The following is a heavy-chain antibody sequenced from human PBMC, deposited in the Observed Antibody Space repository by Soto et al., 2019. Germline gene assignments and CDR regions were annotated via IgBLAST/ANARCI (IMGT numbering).Heavy chain of an antibody. V-gene: IGHV4-59*01. D-gene: IGHD3-22*01. CDR1: GGSMRNYF. CDR3: ARGRAFYDSSGPLDP. J-gene: IGHJ5*02. Sequence: SETLSLTCTVSGGSMRNYFWTWIRQPPGKGLECIGYMYYSGSTNYNPSLKSRVTISVDTSKNQFSLKLRSVTTVDTAVYYCARGRAFYDSSGPLDPWGQGTLVTVSS. CDR2: MYYSGST.